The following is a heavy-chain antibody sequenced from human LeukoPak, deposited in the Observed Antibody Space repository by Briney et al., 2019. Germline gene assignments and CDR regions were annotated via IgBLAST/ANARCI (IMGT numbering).Heavy chain of an antibody. CDR2: INSDGSYT. Sequence: PGGSLRLSCVASGFTFTSYWIHWVRQAPGKGLVWVSRINSDGSYTNYADSVKGRFTISRDNARNTLYLQMNSLRAEDTAVYYCARDDYGDYLGYSQHWGQGTLVTVSS. CDR3: ARDDYGDYLGYSQH. D-gene: IGHD4-17*01. V-gene: IGHV3-74*01. J-gene: IGHJ1*01. CDR1: GFTFTSYW.